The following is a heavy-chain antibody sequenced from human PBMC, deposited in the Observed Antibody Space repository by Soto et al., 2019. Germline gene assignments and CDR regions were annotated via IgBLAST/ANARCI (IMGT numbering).Heavy chain of an antibody. CDR1: GFTFSTYG. CDR3: ARDPGGWNHYFYMDV. Sequence: EVQLVESGGGLVKPGGSLRLSCAASGFTFSTYGLNWVRQAPGKGLEWVSSISSRSTYIYNADSVKGRFTISRDNAKNSLNLQMNSLRAEDTAVHYCARDPGGWNHYFYMDVWGKGTTVTVSS. D-gene: IGHD1-1*01. J-gene: IGHJ6*03. CDR2: ISSRSTYI. V-gene: IGHV3-21*01.